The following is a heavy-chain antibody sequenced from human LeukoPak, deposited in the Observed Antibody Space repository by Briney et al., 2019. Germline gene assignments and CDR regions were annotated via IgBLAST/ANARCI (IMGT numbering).Heavy chain of an antibody. CDR1: GYTFTGYY. CDR2: INPNSGDT. Sequence: ASVKVSCKASGYTFTGYYMHWARQAPGQGLEWMGRINPNSGDTNYAQKFQGRATMTRDTSSSTAYMKLTRLRSDDTAVYYCARTIVGATDFNYWGQGTLVSVSS. CDR3: ARTIVGATDFNY. V-gene: IGHV1-2*06. J-gene: IGHJ4*02. D-gene: IGHD1-26*01.